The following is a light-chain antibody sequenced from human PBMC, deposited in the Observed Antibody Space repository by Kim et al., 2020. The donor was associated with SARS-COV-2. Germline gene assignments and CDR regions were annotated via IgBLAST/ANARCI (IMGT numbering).Light chain of an antibody. CDR1: GLGDKY. CDR2: QDI. J-gene: IGLJ3*02. Sequence: SYELTQPPSVSVSPGQTASITCSGDGLGDKYVFWFQQKAGQSPVLVIYQDIKRPAGIPERFSASNSGNTATLTISGTQATDEADYYCQAWDSGTAVVFGG. V-gene: IGLV3-1*01. CDR3: QAWDSGTAVV.